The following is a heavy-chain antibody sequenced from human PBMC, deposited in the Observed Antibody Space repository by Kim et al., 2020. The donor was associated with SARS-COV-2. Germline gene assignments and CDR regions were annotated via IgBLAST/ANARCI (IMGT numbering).Heavy chain of an antibody. V-gene: IGHV3-7*01. Sequence: LSLTCAASGFTFSSYWMSWVRQAPGKGLEWVANIKQDGSGKYYVDSVKGRFTISRDNAKNSLYLQMNSLRAEDTAVYYCARVSGYYYGMDVWGQGTTVTVSS. J-gene: IGHJ6*02. CDR1: GFTFSSYW. CDR3: ARVSGYYYGMDV. D-gene: IGHD6-19*01. CDR2: IKQDGSGK.